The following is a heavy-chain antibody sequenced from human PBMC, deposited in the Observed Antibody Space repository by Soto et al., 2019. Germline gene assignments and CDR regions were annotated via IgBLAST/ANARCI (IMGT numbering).Heavy chain of an antibody. J-gene: IGHJ3*01. D-gene: IGHD1-1*01. CDR3: AGANLTAPAAFDV. V-gene: IGHV4-4*02. CDR2: IYHTGTT. Sequence: SETLSLTCGVSGVSISRDNRWNWVRQPPGKGLEWIGEIYHTGTTFFAPSLKSRVAISVDKSRNEFAISLTSVTAADTAIYYCAGANLTAPAAFDVWGQGKLVTVSS. CDR1: GVSISRDNR.